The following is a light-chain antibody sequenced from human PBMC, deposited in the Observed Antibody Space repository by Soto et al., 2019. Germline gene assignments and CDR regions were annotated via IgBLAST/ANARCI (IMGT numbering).Light chain of an antibody. CDR1: QSVLYSSDNKNY. V-gene: IGKV4-1*01. J-gene: IGKJ3*01. CDR2: WAS. CDR3: QQYFTTPFT. Sequence: DIVMTQSPDSLAVSLGERATINCKSSQSVLYSSDNKNYLAWYQQKPGQPPKLLIYWASTREFGVPDRFSGSGSGTEFTLTISSLQAEDVAVYYCQQYFTTPFTFGPGTTVAI.